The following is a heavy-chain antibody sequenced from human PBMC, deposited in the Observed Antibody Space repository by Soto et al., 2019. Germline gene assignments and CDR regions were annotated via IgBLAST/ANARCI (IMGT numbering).Heavy chain of an antibody. J-gene: IGHJ5*02. CDR3: ARATTADDSNWFDP. CDR1: GGSVSSGSYY. V-gene: IGHV4-61*01. D-gene: IGHD4-4*01. Sequence: PSETLSLTCTVSGGSVSSGSYYWGWIRQPPGKGLEWIGYIYYSGSTNYNPSLKSRVTISVDTSKNQFSLKLSSVTAADTAVYYCARATTADDSNWFDPWGQGTLVTVSS. CDR2: IYYSGST.